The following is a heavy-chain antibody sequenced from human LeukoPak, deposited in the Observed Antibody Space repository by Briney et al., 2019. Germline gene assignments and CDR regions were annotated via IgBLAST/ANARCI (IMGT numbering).Heavy chain of an antibody. Sequence: GASVKVSCKASGYTFTSYGISWVRQAPGQGLEWMGWISAYNGNTNYAQKLQGRVTMTTDTSTSTAYMELRSPRSDDTAVYYCARDLDLGYGGPYYYYGMDVWGQGTTVTVSS. CDR1: GYTFTSYG. V-gene: IGHV1-18*01. CDR3: ARDLDLGYGGPYYYYGMDV. J-gene: IGHJ6*02. D-gene: IGHD4-23*01. CDR2: ISAYNGNT.